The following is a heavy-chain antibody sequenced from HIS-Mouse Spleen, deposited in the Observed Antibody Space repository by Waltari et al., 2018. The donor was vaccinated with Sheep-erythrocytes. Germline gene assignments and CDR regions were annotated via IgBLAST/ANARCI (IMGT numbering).Heavy chain of an antibody. V-gene: IGHV4-34*01. Sequence: QVQLQQWGAGLLKPSETLSLTCAVYGGSFSGYYWSWIRQPPGKGLEWIGEINHSGRPNYNPSLKSRVTISVDTSKNQFSLKLSSVTAADTAVYYCARAAWLRFDYWGQGTLVTVSS. CDR3: ARAAWLRFDY. CDR1: GGSFSGYY. CDR2: INHSGRP. J-gene: IGHJ4*02. D-gene: IGHD5-12*01.